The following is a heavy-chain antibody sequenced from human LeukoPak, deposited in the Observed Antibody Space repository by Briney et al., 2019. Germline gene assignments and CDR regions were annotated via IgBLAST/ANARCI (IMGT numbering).Heavy chain of an antibody. J-gene: IGHJ4*02. CDR2: ISAYNGNT. CDR3: ARVYTRRSSGYYYADY. CDR1: GYTFTSYG. V-gene: IGHV1-18*01. Sequence: ASVKVSCKASGYTFTSYGISWVRHAPGQGLEWMGWISAYNGNTNYAQKFQGRVTMTRNTPINTAYMELSSLRSEDTAIYYCARVYTRRSSGYYYADYWGQGTLVTVSS. D-gene: IGHD3-22*01.